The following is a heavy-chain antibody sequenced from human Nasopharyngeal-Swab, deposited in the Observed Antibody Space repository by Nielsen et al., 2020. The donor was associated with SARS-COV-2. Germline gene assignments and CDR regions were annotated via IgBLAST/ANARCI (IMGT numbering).Heavy chain of an antibody. V-gene: IGHV3-53*01. CDR2: IYSDGTT. CDR3: ARAAYDMSRGYYFDY. Sequence: GGSLRLSCAASGFSVRTNYMSWVRQAPGKGLEWVSVIYSDGTTYYADSVKGRFTISREESKNTLYLLMNDLTAEDAAIYYCARAAYDMSRGYYFDYWGQGTLVTVSS. CDR1: GFSVRTNY. J-gene: IGHJ4*02. D-gene: IGHD3-22*01.